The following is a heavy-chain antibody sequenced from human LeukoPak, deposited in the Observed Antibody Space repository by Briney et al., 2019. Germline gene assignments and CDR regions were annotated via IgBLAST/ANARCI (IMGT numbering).Heavy chain of an antibody. Sequence: SETLSLTCTVSGGSISSYYWSWIRQPPGKGLEWIGYIYYSGSTNYNPSLKSRVTISVDTSKNQFSLKLSSVTAADTAVYYCARDMAPIYYYYMDVWGKGTTVTVSS. CDR2: IYYSGST. J-gene: IGHJ6*03. V-gene: IGHV4-59*12. CDR3: ARDMAPIYYYYMDV. CDR1: GGSISSYY. D-gene: IGHD5-12*01.